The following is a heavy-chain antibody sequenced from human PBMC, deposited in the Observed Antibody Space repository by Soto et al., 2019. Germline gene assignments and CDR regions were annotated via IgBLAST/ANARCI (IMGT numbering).Heavy chain of an antibody. J-gene: IGHJ4*02. CDR1: GFIFSGYW. CDR2: INSDGSST. D-gene: IGHD3-10*01. CDR3: ARLLGGSGSFIDY. Sequence: EVQLVESGGGLVQPGGSLRLSCAASGFIFSGYWMHWVRRAPGKGLVWVSRINSDGSSTTYADSVKGRFTISRDNATNTMYLQLYSLRAEDTAVYYCARLLGGSGSFIDYWVQGTLVTVS. V-gene: IGHV3-74*03.